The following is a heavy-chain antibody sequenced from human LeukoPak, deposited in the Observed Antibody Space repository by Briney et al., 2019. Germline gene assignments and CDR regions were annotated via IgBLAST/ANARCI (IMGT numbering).Heavy chain of an antibody. J-gene: IGHJ4*02. Sequence: PGGSLRLSCAASGFTFSSYAMSWVSQAPAKGLEWVSGLSRSGDNTYYADSVKGRFTISRDNSKNTLYVQVNSLGTEDMAAYYCAKGSYYDSSGSFYFDYWGQGTLVTVSS. V-gene: IGHV3-23*01. CDR3: AKGSYYDSSGSFYFDY. CDR2: LSRSGDNT. D-gene: IGHD3-22*01. CDR1: GFTFSSYA.